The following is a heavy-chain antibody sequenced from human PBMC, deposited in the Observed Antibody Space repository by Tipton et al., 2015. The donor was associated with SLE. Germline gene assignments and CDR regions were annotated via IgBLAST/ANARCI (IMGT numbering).Heavy chain of an antibody. D-gene: IGHD2-8*01. Sequence: TLSLTCTVSSGSIDTSYWSWIRHSPGKGLEWIGYIYHSEGPTYNPSLKSRVTMSVDTAKNQFSLKLSSVTATDTAVYYCARGMLTWRGAIIGVDVWGQGTTVNVSS. V-gene: IGHV4-59*08. CDR2: IYHSEGP. J-gene: IGHJ6*02. CDR1: SGSIDTSY. CDR3: ARGMLTWRGAIIGVDV.